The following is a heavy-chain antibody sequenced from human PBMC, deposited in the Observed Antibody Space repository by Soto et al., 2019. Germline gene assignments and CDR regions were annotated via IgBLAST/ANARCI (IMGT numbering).Heavy chain of an antibody. CDR1: GGIFNSHG. V-gene: IGHV1-69*06. D-gene: IGHD1-26*01. CDR3: ARSSGSYYPTFFDS. J-gene: IGHJ4*02. Sequence: GASVKVSCKASGGIFNSHGISWVRQAPGQGLEWLGGITAIFGTADNSQKFQGRVTITADKSTSTVYMELRSLRSDDTAVYYCARSSGSYYPTFFDSWGQGTLVTV. CDR2: ITAIFGTA.